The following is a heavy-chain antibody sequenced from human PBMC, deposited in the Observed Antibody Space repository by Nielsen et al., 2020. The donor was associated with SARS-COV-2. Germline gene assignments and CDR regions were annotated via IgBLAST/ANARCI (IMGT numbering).Heavy chain of an antibody. CDR3: ARDLEWDDYVWGTL. CDR2: INPNSGGT. CDR1: GYTFTGYY. Sequence: ASVKVSCKASGYTFTGYYMHWVRQAPGQGLEWMGRINPNSGGTNYAQKFQGRVTMTRDTSISTAYMELSRLRSDDTAVYYCARDLEWDDYVWGTLWGQGTLVTVSS. D-gene: IGHD3-16*01. V-gene: IGHV1-2*06. J-gene: IGHJ4*02.